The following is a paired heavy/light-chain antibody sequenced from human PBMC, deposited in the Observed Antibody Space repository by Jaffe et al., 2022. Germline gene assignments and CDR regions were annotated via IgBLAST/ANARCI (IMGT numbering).Heavy chain of an antibody. CDR3: ARIIHYYEGLDY. CDR2: IKQDGSEK. CDR1: GFTFSYYW. V-gene: IGHV3-7*01. D-gene: IGHD3-3*01. Sequence: EVQLVESGGGLVQPGGSLRLSCAASGFTFSYYWMTWVRQTPGKGLEWVANIKQDGSEKYYVDSVKGRFTVSRDNAKDLLFLQMNSLRAEDTAVYYCARIIHYYEGLDYWGLGTLVTVSS. J-gene: IGHJ4*02.
Light chain of an antibody. V-gene: IGLV1-47*01. CDR3: ATWDDSLTGLI. CDR1: SSNIGSNY. CDR2: KNS. J-gene: IGLJ2*01. Sequence: QSGLTQPPSASGTPGQRVTISCAGGSSNIGSNYVFWYQQVPGTAPKLLIDKNSQRLSGVPDRFSGSKSGTSASLAISGLRSEDEAAYYCATWDDSLTGLIFGGGTKLTVL.